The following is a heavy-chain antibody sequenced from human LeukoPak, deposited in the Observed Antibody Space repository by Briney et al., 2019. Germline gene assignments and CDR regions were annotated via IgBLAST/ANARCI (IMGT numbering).Heavy chain of an antibody. D-gene: IGHD3-22*01. CDR2: ISSSGTTI. CDR1: GFTFSDYY. Sequence: PGGSLRLSCAASGFTFSDYYMSWIRQAPGKGLEWVSYISSSGTTIYYADSVKGRFTISRDNAKNSLYLQMNSLRAEDTAVYYCARSARLFYYDSSGSDAFDIWGQGTMVTVSS. CDR3: ARSARLFYYDSSGSDAFDI. V-gene: IGHV3-11*01. J-gene: IGHJ3*02.